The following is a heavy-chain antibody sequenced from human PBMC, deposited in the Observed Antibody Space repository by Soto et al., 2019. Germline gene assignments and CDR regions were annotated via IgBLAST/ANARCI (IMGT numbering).Heavy chain of an antibody. CDR2: ISGSGGST. CDR1: GFTFSSYA. CDR3: AKGVYCSGGSCLGYYFDY. V-gene: IGHV3-23*01. Sequence: GGSLRLSCAASGFTFSSYAMSWVRQAPGKGLEWVSAISGSGGSTYYADSVKGRFTISRDNSKNTLYLQMNSLRAEDTAVYYCAKGVYCSGGSCLGYYFDYWGQGTLVTVSS. D-gene: IGHD2-15*01. J-gene: IGHJ4*02.